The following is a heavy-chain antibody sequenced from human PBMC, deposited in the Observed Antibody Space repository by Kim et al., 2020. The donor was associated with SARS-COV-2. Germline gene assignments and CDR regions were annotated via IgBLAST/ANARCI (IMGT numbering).Heavy chain of an antibody. J-gene: IGHJ5*02. V-gene: IGHV1-18*01. Sequence: ASVKVSCKASGYTFTSYGISWVRQAPGQGLEWMGWISVYNGDTNYAQNFQGRVTMTTDTSTSTAFMELRSLRSDDTAVYYCARGVAAAGSPTRNWFDPWGQGTLVTVSS. CDR1: GYTFTSYG. CDR3: ARGVAAAGSPTRNWFDP. CDR2: ISVYNGDT. D-gene: IGHD6-13*01.